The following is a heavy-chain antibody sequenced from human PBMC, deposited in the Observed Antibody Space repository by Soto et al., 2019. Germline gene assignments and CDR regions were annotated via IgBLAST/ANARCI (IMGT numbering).Heavy chain of an antibody. CDR1: GGSISGHY. CDR3: ARDHSDFSMGY. CDR2: IYYSGDT. J-gene: IGHJ4*02. Sequence: SETLSLTCTVSGGSISGHYWSWIRQPPGKGLEWIGYIYYSGDTNYNPSLKSRVTISVDTSQNQFSLRLSSVTAADTAVYYCARDHSDFSMGYWGQGTLVTVSS. V-gene: IGHV4-59*11. D-gene: IGHD1-26*01.